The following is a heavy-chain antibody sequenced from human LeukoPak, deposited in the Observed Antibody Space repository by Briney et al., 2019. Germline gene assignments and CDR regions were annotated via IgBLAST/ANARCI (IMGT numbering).Heavy chain of an antibody. CDR2: IYTSGST. CDR1: GGSISSYY. Sequence: SETLPLTCTVSGGSISSYYWSWIRQPAGKGLEWIGRIYTSGSTNYNPSLKSRVTMSVDTSKNQFSLKLSSVTAADTAVYYCARETYYYDSSGSSWYFDYWGQGTLVTVSS. V-gene: IGHV4-4*07. CDR3: ARETYYYDSSGSSWYFDY. J-gene: IGHJ4*02. D-gene: IGHD3-22*01.